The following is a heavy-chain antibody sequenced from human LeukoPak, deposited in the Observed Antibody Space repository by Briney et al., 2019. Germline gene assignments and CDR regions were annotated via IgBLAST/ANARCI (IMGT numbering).Heavy chain of an antibody. V-gene: IGHV3-30*02. J-gene: IGHJ6*03. D-gene: IGHD1-26*01. CDR1: GFSFSKYG. CDR3: AKELLRGYFYMDV. Sequence: GGSLRLSCAASGFSFSKYGMHWARQTPGKGLESVAFTRYDGTIKDYADSVKGRFTISRDNSQNVLHLQMKSLRTEDTAVYYCAKELLRGYFYMDVWGKGTTVIVSS. CDR2: TRYDGTIK.